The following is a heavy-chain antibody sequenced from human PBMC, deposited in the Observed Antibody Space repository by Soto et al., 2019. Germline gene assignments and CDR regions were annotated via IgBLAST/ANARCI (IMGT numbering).Heavy chain of an antibody. CDR3: ARGPTGTTWWYFDY. CDR2: IYHSGST. D-gene: IGHD1-1*01. J-gene: IGHJ4*02. Sequence: SETLSLTCAVSGGSISSSNWWSWVRQPPGKGLEWIGEIYHSGSTNYNPSLKSRVTISVDKSKNQFSLKLSSVTAADTAVYYCARGPTGTTWWYFDYWGQGTLVTVSS. V-gene: IGHV4-4*02. CDR1: GGSISSSNW.